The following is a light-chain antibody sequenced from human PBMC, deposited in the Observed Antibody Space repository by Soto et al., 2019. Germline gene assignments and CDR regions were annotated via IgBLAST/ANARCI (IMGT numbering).Light chain of an antibody. CDR3: QHDGSSLYR. J-gene: IGKJ2*03. CDR1: QRLSGSS. V-gene: IGKV3-20*01. Sequence: EIVLTQSPGTLSLSPGDRATLSCRASQRLSGSSLAWYQQRHGQAPRLLIYDVSTRATGIPEKFSGSGSGTDFTLTIGRLEPEAFAVYFCQHDGSSLYRCGQGTKLEI. CDR2: DVS.